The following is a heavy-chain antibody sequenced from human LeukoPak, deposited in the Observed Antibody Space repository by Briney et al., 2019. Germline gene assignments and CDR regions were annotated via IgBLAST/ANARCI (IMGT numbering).Heavy chain of an antibody. Sequence: PGGSLRLSCAASGFTFCDYYMSWIRQAPGKGLEWVSYISSSSSYTNYADSVKGRFTISRDNAKNSLYLQMNSLRAEDTAVYYCARAKDGSGSLDFDYWGQGTLVTVSS. V-gene: IGHV3-11*05. CDR1: GFTFCDYY. J-gene: IGHJ4*02. CDR3: ARAKDGSGSLDFDY. CDR2: ISSSSSYT. D-gene: IGHD3-10*01.